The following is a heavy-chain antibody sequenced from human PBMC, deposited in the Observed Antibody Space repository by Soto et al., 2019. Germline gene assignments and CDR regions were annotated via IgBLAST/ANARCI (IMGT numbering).Heavy chain of an antibody. CDR3: ARGSYSSGWYPYYYYYGMDV. CDR1: GYTFTSYD. V-gene: IGHV1-8*01. Sequence: ASVKVSCKASGYTFTSYDINWVRQATGQGLEWMGWMNPNSGNTGYAQKFQGRVTMTRNTSISTAYMELSSLRSEDTAVYYCARGSYSSGWYPYYYYYGMDVWGQGTTVTVSS. CDR2: MNPNSGNT. D-gene: IGHD6-19*01. J-gene: IGHJ6*02.